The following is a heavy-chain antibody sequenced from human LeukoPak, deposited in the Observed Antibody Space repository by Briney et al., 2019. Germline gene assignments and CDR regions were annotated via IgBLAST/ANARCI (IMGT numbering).Heavy chain of an antibody. CDR1: GYSISSGYY. V-gene: IGHV4-38-2*02. D-gene: IGHD6-19*01. CDR2: IYHSGST. CDR3: ARYEAVAGVFDY. Sequence: SETLSLTCTVSGYSISSGYYWGWIRQPPGKGLEWIGSIYHSGSTYYNPSLKSRVTISVDTSKNQFSLKLSSVTAADTAVYYCARYEAVAGVFDYWGQGTLVTASS. J-gene: IGHJ4*02.